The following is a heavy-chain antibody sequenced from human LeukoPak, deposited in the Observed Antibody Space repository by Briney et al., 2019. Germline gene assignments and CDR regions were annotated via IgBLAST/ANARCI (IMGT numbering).Heavy chain of an antibody. V-gene: IGHV3-74*01. CDR3: AGTMVPYGMDV. CDR1: GFTFSNYW. D-gene: IGHD4/OR15-4a*01. J-gene: IGHJ6*02. CDR2: INSDGRST. Sequence: PGGSLRLSCAASGFTFSNYWMHWVRQAPGKGLVWVSRINSDGRSTTYADSVKGRFTISRDNAKNTLYLQMNSLRAEDTAVYYCAGTMVPYGMDVWGQGTTVTVSS.